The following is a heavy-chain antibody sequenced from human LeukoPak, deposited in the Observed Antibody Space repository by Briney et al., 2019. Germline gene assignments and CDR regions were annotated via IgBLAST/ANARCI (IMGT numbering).Heavy chain of an antibody. CDR2: INHSGST. J-gene: IGHJ6*03. V-gene: IGHV4-34*01. CDR1: GGSFSGYY. CDR3: ARHRYYYYYYYMDV. Sequence: SKTLSLTCAVYGGSFSGYYWSWMRQPPGKGLEWIGEINHSGSTNYNPSLKSRVTISVDTSKNQFSLKLSSVTAADTAVYYCARHRYYYYYYYMDVWGKGTMVTVSS.